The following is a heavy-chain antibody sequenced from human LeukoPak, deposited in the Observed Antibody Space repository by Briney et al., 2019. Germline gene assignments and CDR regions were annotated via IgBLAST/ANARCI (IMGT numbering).Heavy chain of an antibody. CDR2: IYTSGST. V-gene: IGHV4-61*02. D-gene: IGHD4-17*01. CDR1: GGSISSGSYY. CDR3: AREVATVTSFPFDI. J-gene: IGHJ3*02. Sequence: TLSLTCTVSGGSISSGSYYWSWIRQPAGKGLEWIGRIYTSGSTNYNPSLKSRVTISVDTSKNQFSLKLSSVTAADTAVYYCAREVATVTSFPFDIWGQGTMVTVSS.